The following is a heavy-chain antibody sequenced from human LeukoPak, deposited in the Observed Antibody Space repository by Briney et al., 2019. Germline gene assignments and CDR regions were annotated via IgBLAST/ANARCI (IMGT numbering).Heavy chain of an antibody. D-gene: IGHD3-10*01. V-gene: IGHV1-18*01. CDR2: ISAYNGNT. CDR1: GYTFTSYG. Sequence: ASVKVSCKASGYTFTSYGISWVRQAPGQGLEWMGWISAYNGNTNYAQKLQGRVTMTTDTSTSTAYMELRSLRSEDTAVYYCARDRNSSGSGGSLHWGQGTLVTVSS. J-gene: IGHJ4*02. CDR3: ARDRNSSGSGGSLH.